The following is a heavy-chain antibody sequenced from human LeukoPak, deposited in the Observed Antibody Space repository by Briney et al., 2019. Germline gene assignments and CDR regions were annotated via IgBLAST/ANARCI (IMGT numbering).Heavy chain of an antibody. CDR1: GGSISSHY. V-gene: IGHV4-4*07. J-gene: IGHJ4*03. CDR2: IYTSGST. CDR3: ARVGKSGSYSDY. D-gene: IGHD1-26*01. Sequence: SETLSLTCTVSGGSISSHYWSWIRQPAGKGLEWIGRIYTSGSTNYNPSLKSRVTISVDKSKNQFSLKLSSVTAADTAVYYCARVGKSGSYSDYWGQGTLVTVSS.